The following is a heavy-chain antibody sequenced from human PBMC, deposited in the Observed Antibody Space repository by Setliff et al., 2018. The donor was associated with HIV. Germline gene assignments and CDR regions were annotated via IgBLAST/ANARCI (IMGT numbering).Heavy chain of an antibody. Sequence: KSSETLSLTCTVSGDSLSSDYYYWTWIRQHPEKGLEWIGYIYYSGSTLYNPSLRSRLSMSVDTSKSQFSLELSSVTAADTAVYFCARDFLRSGYFDSWGQGKLVTVSS. J-gene: IGHJ4*02. D-gene: IGHD4-17*01. CDR2: IYYSGST. CDR1: GDSLSSDYYY. CDR3: ARDFLRSGYFDS. V-gene: IGHV4-31*03.